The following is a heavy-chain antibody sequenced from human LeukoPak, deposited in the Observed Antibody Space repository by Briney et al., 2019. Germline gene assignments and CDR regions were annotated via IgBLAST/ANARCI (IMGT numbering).Heavy chain of an antibody. CDR1: GYTFTSYG. V-gene: IGHV1-18*01. Sequence: ASVKVSCKASGYTFTSYGISWVRQAPGQGLEWMGWISAYNGNTNYAQKLQGRVTMTTDTSTSTAYMELRSLRSDDTAVYYCARLVVVPAAGYYYYYMDVWGKGTMVTVSS. J-gene: IGHJ6*03. CDR2: ISAYNGNT. CDR3: ARLVVVPAAGYYYYYMDV. D-gene: IGHD2-2*01.